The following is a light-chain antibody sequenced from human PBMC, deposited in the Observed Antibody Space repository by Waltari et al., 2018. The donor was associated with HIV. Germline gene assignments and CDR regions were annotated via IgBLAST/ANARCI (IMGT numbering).Light chain of an antibody. CDR2: EVS. Sequence: QSALTQPASVSGSPGQSITISCTGTSSDVGGYNYVSWYQQHPGKAPKLMIYEVSNRPSGVSNRCSGSMSGNTASLTISGLQAEDEADYYCSSYTSTSTSEFGGGTKLTVL. J-gene: IGLJ3*02. CDR3: SSYTSTSTSE. V-gene: IGLV2-14*01. CDR1: SSDVGGYNY.